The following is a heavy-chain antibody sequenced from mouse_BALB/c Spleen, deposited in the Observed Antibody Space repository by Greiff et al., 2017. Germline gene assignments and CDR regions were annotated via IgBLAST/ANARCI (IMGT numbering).Heavy chain of an antibody. CDR2: INPSNGGT. CDR3: TRYRYGSSFDY. CDR1: GYTFTSYY. Sequence: VQLQQSGAELVKPGASVKLSCKASGYTFTSYYMYWVKQRPGQGLEWIGEINPSNGGTNFNEKFKSKATLTVDKSSSTAYMQLSSLTSEDSAVYYFTRYRYGSSFDYWGQGTTLTVSS. V-gene: IGHV1S81*02. J-gene: IGHJ2*01. D-gene: IGHD1-1*01.